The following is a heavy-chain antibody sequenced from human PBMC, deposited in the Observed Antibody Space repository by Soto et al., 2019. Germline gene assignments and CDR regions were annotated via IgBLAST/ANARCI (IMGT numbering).Heavy chain of an antibody. CDR1: GYSISSGYH. Sequence: PSETLSLTCAVSGYSISSGYHWGWIRQPPGKGLEWIGSIYHSGSTYYNPSLKSRVTISVDTSKSQFSLKLSSVTAAHTAVYYCARYYYDSSGYYQGDDNWFDPWGQGTLVTVSS. D-gene: IGHD3-22*01. V-gene: IGHV4-38-2*01. CDR3: ARYYYDSSGYYQGDDNWFDP. J-gene: IGHJ5*02. CDR2: IYHSGST.